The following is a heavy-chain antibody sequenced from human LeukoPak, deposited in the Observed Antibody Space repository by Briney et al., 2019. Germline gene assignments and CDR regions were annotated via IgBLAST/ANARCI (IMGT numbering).Heavy chain of an antibody. CDR2: ILSGGDTT. CDR3: AKDLISPRRVGSSEKLDY. D-gene: IGHD1-26*01. Sequence: PGGSLRLSCAASGLIFSDYAMSWVRQAPGKGLEWVSSILSGGDTTSYADSVRGRFTISRHNSKNTLYLEMNSLRAEDTAIYYCAKDLISPRRVGSSEKLDYWGQGALVTVSS. CDR1: GLIFSDYA. V-gene: IGHV3-23*01. J-gene: IGHJ4*02.